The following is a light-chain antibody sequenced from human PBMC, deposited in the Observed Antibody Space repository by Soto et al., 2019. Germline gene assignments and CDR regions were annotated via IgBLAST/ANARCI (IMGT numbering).Light chain of an antibody. CDR2: EVS. V-gene: IGLV2-23*02. CDR3: CSYAGSSPYV. Sequence: QSVLTQPASVSGSPGQSITISCTGTSSDVGSYNLVSWYLQHPGKAPKLMIYEVSKRPSGVSNRFSGSKSGNTASLTISGLQAEDEADYYCCSYAGSSPYVFGTGTKLTVL. J-gene: IGLJ1*01. CDR1: SSDVGSYNL.